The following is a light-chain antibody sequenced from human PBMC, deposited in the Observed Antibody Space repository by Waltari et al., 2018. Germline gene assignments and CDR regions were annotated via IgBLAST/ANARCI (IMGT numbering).Light chain of an antibody. CDR1: STNVGNQG. CDR3: SAWDSSLSAWV. J-gene: IGLJ3*02. CDR2: RNN. V-gene: IGLV10-54*01. Sequence: QAGLTQPPSVSKDLRQTATPTCTGNSTNVGNQGTTWLQQHQGHPPKLLSYRNNNRPSGISERLSASRSGNTASLTISGLQPEDEADYYCSAWDSSLSAWVFGGGTKLTVL.